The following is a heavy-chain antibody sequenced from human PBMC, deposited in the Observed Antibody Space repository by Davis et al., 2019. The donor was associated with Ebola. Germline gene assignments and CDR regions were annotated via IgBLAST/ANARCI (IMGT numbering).Heavy chain of an antibody. V-gene: IGHV1-3*01. CDR1: GYTFTSYA. J-gene: IGHJ6*02. CDR2: INAGNGNT. CDR3: ARIRFPGGGYYYYGMDV. D-gene: IGHD3-3*01. Sequence: ASVKVSCKASGYTFTSYAMHWVRQAPGQRLEWMGWINAGNGNTKYSQKFQGRVTITRDTSASTAYMELSSLRSEDTAVYYCARIRFPGGGYYYYGMDVWGQGTTVTVSS.